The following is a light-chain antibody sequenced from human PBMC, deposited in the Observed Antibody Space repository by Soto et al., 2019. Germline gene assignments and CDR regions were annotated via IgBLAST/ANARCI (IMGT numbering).Light chain of an antibody. CDR3: SSYSSSSSVL. V-gene: IGLV2-14*01. CDR2: EVS. CDR1: NRDVGCYNY. Sequence: QSALIQPASVSASPGQSITISCTGTNRDVGCYNYVSWYQHLPGKAPKLIIFEVSSRPSGVPDRFSGSKSGNAASLIISGLQPEDEADYYCSSYSSSSSVLFGGGTKLTVL. J-gene: IGLJ2*01.